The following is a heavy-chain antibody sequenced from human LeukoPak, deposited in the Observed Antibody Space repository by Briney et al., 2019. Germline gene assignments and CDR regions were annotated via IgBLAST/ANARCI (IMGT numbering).Heavy chain of an antibody. CDR2: IRNDGNKK. V-gene: IGHV3-30*02. CDR1: GFTISTSG. Sequence: PGGSLRLSCVASGFTISTSGMHWVRQSPGKGLDWVAFIRNDGNKKNYAESVKGRFTISRDNSKNTLYLQMDSLSAEDTAVYYCVKVDTWGKGTLVTVSS. J-gene: IGHJ4*02. D-gene: IGHD5-18*01. CDR3: VKVDT.